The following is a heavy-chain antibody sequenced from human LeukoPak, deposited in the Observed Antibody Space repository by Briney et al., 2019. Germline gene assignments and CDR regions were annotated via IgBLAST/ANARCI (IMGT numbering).Heavy chain of an antibody. D-gene: IGHD6-19*01. Sequence: GGSLRLSCAASGFNFNKYDMTWARQAPGKGLEWVSTITGRSDKTYYTDSVKGRFVTSRDNSKDTLYLQMNSLRAEDTALYNCAKGGWLDDLGQGAVVTVSS. V-gene: IGHV3-23*01. CDR3: AKGGWLDD. CDR1: GFNFNKYD. J-gene: IGHJ4*02. CDR2: ITGRSDKT.